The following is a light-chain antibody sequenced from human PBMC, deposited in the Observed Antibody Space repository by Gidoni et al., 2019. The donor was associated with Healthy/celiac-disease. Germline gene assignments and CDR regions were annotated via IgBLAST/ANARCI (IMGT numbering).Light chain of an antibody. CDR3: GTWGSSVSGGGV. V-gene: IGLV1-51*01. CDR2: DND. Sequence: QSVLTQPPSVSAAPGQKVTISCSGSSSNIGNNYVSWYQQLPGTAPKLLIYDNDKQPSGIPDRFSGSKSGTSATLGITGLQTGDEADYYCGTWGSSVSGGGVFGGGTKVTVL. J-gene: IGLJ3*02. CDR1: SSNIGNNY.